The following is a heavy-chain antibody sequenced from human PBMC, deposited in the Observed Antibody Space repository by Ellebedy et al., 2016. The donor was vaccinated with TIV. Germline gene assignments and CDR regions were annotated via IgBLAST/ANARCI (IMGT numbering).Heavy chain of an antibody. CDR3: ASAIPAAMDMRF. CDR2: IYNRGTT. J-gene: IGHJ4*02. V-gene: IGHV4-59*01. D-gene: IGHD2-2*01. Sequence: MLSETLSLTCTVSGGSFSSYYWSWIRQTPGRGLEWIGYIYNRGTTDYNPSLESRVTISIDTSKRQFSLKLTSVTVSDTAVYYCASAIPAAMDMRFWGQGTLVTVSS. CDR1: GGSFSSYY.